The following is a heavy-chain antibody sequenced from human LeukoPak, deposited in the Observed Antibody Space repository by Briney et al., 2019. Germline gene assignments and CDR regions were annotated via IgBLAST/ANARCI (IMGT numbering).Heavy chain of an antibody. Sequence: SETLSLTCTVSGGSISSSSYYWGWIRQPPGKGLEWIGSSYYSGSTNYNPSLKSRVTISVDTSKNQFSLKLSSVTAADTAVYYCAKSGGYCTNGVCYTSGWFDPWGQGTLVTVSS. V-gene: IGHV4-39*07. CDR3: AKSGGYCTNGVCYTSGWFDP. J-gene: IGHJ5*02. CDR1: GGSISSSSYY. D-gene: IGHD2-8*01. CDR2: SYYSGST.